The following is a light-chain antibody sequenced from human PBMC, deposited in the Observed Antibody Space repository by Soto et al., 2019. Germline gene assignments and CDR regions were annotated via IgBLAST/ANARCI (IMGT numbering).Light chain of an antibody. J-gene: IGLJ1*01. V-gene: IGLV2-14*01. Sequence: QSVLAQPASVSGSPGQSITISCTGTSGDVGGYNYVSWYQQHPGKAPKLMIYDVSNRPSGVSNRFSGSKSGNTASLTISGLQAEDEADYYCSSYTSSSKVFGTGTKVTVL. CDR2: DVS. CDR1: SGDVGGYNY. CDR3: SSYTSSSKV.